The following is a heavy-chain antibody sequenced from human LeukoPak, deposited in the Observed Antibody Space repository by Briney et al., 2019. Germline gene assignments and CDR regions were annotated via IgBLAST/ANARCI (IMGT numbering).Heavy chain of an antibody. V-gene: IGHV4-4*07. CDR3: ARGTNYYGRFDY. CDR1: GGSISSYY. J-gene: IGHJ4*02. D-gene: IGHD3-10*01. CDR2: IYTSGST. Sequence: SETLSLTCTVSGGSISSYYWSWTRQPAGKGLEWIGRIYTSGSTNYNPSLKSRVTMSVDTSKSQFSLKLSSVTAADTAVYYCARGTNYYGRFDYWGQGTLVTVSS.